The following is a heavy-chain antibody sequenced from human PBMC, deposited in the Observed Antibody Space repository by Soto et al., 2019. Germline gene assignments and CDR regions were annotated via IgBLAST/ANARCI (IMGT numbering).Heavy chain of an antibody. J-gene: IGHJ6*02. Sequence: SQTLSLTCAISGGSVSSKSDSWNWIRQSPSRGLEWLGRTYYRSKWYNDYAVSVKSRITINPDTSKNQFSLQLNSVTPEDTAVHYSARGYSGSMDVWGQGTTVTVSS. CDR3: ARGYSGSMDV. D-gene: IGHD5-12*01. V-gene: IGHV6-1*01. CDR2: TYYRSKWYN. CDR1: GGSVSSKSDS.